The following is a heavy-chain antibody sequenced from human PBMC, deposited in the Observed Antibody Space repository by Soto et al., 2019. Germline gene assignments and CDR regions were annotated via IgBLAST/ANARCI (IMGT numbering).Heavy chain of an antibody. CDR1: VLTFSSYA. J-gene: IGHJ6*02. V-gene: IGHV3-23*01. D-gene: IGHD1-26*01. CDR3: AKDIVDSTVYGMDV. Sequence: PGGSLRLSCAASVLTFSSYAMSWVRQAPGKGLEWVSVISGSGGSTYYADSVKGRFTISRDNSKNTLYLQMNSLRAEDTAVYYCAKDIVDSTVYGMDVWGQGTTVTVSS. CDR2: ISGSGGST.